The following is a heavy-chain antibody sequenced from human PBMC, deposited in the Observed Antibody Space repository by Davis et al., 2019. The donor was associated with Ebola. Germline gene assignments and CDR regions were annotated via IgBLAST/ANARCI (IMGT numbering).Heavy chain of an antibody. CDR1: GGSISSHY. D-gene: IGHD6-13*01. Sequence: PSETLSLTCTVSGGSISSHYWSWIRQPPGKGLEWIGYIYYSGSTNYNPSLKSRVNISVDTSKNQFSLKLSSVTSADTAVYYCASGPFSYSSSRNWYFDLWGRGTLVTVSS. CDR3: ASGPFSYSSSRNWYFDL. J-gene: IGHJ2*01. CDR2: IYYSGST. V-gene: IGHV4-59*11.